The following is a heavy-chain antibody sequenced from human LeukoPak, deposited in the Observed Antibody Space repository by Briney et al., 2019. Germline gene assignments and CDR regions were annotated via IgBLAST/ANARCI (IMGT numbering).Heavy chain of an antibody. V-gene: IGHV4-31*03. CDR2: IYYSGST. CDR1: GGSISSGGYY. D-gene: IGHD2-2*02. CDR3: ARDRGCSSTSCYTDASDI. J-gene: IGHJ3*02. Sequence: SETLSLTCTVSGGSISSGGYYWSWIRQHPGKGLEWIGYIYYSGSTYYNPSLKSRVTISVDTSKNQFSLKLSSVTAADTAVYYCARDRGCSSTSCYTDASDIWGQGTMVTVSS.